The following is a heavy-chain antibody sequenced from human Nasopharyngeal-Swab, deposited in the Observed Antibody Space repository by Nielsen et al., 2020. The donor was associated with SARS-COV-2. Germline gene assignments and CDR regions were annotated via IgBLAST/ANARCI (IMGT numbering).Heavy chain of an antibody. CDR1: GFTVSSNY. Sequence: GESLKISCEASGFTVSSNYMSWVRQAPGKGLEWVSVIYSGGTTYYADSVKGRFTISRDNSKNTLYLQMNSLRAEDTAVYYCARALEYSSSSWDYWGQGTLVTVSS. CDR3: ARALEYSSSSWDY. D-gene: IGHD6-6*01. V-gene: IGHV3-53*01. CDR2: IYSGGTT. J-gene: IGHJ4*02.